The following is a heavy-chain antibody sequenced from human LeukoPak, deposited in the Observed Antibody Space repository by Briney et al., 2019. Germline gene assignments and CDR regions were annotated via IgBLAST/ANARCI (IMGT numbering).Heavy chain of an antibody. V-gene: IGHV4-39*07. CDR2: IFYSGST. CDR1: GGSVSSSSYY. D-gene: IGHD3-22*01. CDR3: ARGAYYYDSSGYYFPGLGN. J-gene: IGHJ4*02. Sequence: SETLSLTCTLSGGSVSSSSYYWGWIRQPPGKGLEWIGSIFYSGSTYYNPSLKSRVTISVDTSKNQFSLKLSSVTAADTAVYYCARGAYYYDSSGYYFPGLGNWGQGTLVTVSS.